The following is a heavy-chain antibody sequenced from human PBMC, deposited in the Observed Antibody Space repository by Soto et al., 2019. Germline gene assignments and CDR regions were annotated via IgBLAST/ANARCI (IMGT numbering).Heavy chain of an antibody. V-gene: IGHV4-39*01. CDR3: ASVKYNDTWYLHRFAP. CDR2: MFHTGST. J-gene: IGHJ5*02. Sequence: PSETLSLTCTVSGASISSAVYFWAWIRQPPGMGLEWIGSMFHTGSTYHNPSLKSRVTISVDTSKNQFSLRLSSVTAADTAIYYCASVKYNDTWYLHRFAPWGQGTLVTVS. CDR1: GASISSAVYF. D-gene: IGHD3-9*01.